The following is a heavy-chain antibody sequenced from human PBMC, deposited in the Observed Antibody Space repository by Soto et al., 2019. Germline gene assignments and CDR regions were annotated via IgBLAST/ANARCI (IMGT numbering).Heavy chain of an antibody. CDR1: GGSVGSGSYY. V-gene: IGHV4-61*01. D-gene: IGHD5-18*01. Sequence: QVQLQESGPGLVKPSETLSLTCTVSGGSVGSGSYYWSWIRQPPGQGLEFIGFVYDSGSTNYNPSLKSRVTISVDTPKNQFSLKVRSVTAADTAVYYCARVEGGYSYYWGQGTLVTVSS. J-gene: IGHJ4*02. CDR2: VYDSGST. CDR3: ARVEGGYSYY.